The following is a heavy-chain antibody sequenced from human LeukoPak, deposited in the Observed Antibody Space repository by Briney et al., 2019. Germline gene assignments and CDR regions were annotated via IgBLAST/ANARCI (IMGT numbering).Heavy chain of an antibody. Sequence: GGSLRLSCAASGFTFSSYSMNWVRQVPGTGLEWLSYISGSSSTIYYADSVKGRFTISRDNAKNSLYLQMNSRRAEDTAVYYCAREGYSSSSEPDFWGQGTLVTVSS. D-gene: IGHD6-6*01. J-gene: IGHJ4*02. CDR2: ISGSSSTI. CDR3: AREGYSSSSEPDF. V-gene: IGHV3-48*04. CDR1: GFTFSSYS.